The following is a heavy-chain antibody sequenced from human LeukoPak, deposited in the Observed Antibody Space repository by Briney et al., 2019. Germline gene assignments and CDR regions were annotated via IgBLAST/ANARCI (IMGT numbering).Heavy chain of an antibody. CDR1: GFTFSNYG. D-gene: IGHD5-18*01. J-gene: IGHJ4*02. V-gene: IGHV3-30*02. CDR3: AKDLDGVYSCGTFDY. CDR2: IRYDGSNK. Sequence: GGSLRLSCEAFGFTFSNYGMHWVRQAPGKGPEWVAFIRYDGSNKYYADSVKGRFTISRDNSKNTLYLQMNSLRAEDTAVYYCAKDLDGVYSCGTFDYWGQGTLVTVSS.